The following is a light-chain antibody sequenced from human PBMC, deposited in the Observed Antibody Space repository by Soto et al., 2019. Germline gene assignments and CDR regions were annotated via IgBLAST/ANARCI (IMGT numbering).Light chain of an antibody. J-gene: IGKJ5*01. CDR2: SAS. CDR3: QQYGSSST. CDR1: QSIATY. Sequence: EIVLKQSPATMSLSPGERATLSCRASQSIATYLGWYQQKPGQAPRLLIYSASNSANGIPPRFGGSGSGTDFTLTISRLQSEEFAVYYRQQYGSSSTVGQGTRLEIK. V-gene: IGKV3-11*01.